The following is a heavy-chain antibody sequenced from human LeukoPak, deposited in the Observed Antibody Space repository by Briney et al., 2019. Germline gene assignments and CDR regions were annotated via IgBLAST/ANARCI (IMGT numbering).Heavy chain of an antibody. J-gene: IGHJ4*02. CDR3: AKDPGQWLARLFDY. CDR1: GFTFSSYA. CDR2: ISGSGGST. V-gene: IGHV3-23*01. Sequence: GGSLRPSCAASGFTFSSYAMSWVRQAPGKGLEWVSAISGSGGSTYYADSVKGRFTISRDNSKNTLYLQMNSLRAEDTAVYYCAKDPGQWLARLFDYWGQGTLVTVSS. D-gene: IGHD6-19*01.